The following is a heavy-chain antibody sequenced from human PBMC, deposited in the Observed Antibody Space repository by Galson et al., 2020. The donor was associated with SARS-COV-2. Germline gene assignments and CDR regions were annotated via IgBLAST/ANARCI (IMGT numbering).Heavy chain of an antibody. CDR1: GGSISSSSYY. CDR2: IYYSGST. V-gene: IGHV4-39*07. D-gene: IGHD1-26*01. Sequence: SETLSLTCTVSGGSISSSSYYWGWIRQPPGKGLEWIRSIYYSGSTYYNPSLKSRVTISVDTSKNQFSLKLSSVTAADTAVYYCARDTFLSWELLAFDIWGQGTMVTVSS. J-gene: IGHJ3*02. CDR3: ARDTFLSWELLAFDI.